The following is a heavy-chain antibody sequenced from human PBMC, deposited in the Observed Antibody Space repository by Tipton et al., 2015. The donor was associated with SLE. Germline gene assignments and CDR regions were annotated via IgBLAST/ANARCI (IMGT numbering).Heavy chain of an antibody. CDR2: IYTSGST. J-gene: IGHJ2*01. CDR1: GGSISSGSYY. CDR3: ARPAGYGDYVDWYFDL. D-gene: IGHD4-17*01. V-gene: IGHV4-61*09. Sequence: LRLSCTVSGGSISSGSYYWSWIRQPAGKGLEWIGYIYTSGSTNYNPSLKSRVTISVDTSKNQFSLKLSSVTAADTAVYYCARPAGYGDYVDWYFDLWSRGTLVTVSS.